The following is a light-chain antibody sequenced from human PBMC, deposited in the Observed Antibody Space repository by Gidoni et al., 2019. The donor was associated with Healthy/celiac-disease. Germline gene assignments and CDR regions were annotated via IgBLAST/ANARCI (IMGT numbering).Light chain of an antibody. CDR3: QQYGSSHT. CDR1: QSVSSSY. V-gene: IGKV3-20*01. J-gene: IGKJ2*01. CDR2: GAS. Sequence: DIVLTQSPGTLSLSPGARATLTCRASQSVSSSYLAWYQQKPGQAPRLLIYGASSRATGIPDRFSGRGSGTDFTLTIRRREPEDFAVYYCQQYGSSHTFGQGTKLEIK.